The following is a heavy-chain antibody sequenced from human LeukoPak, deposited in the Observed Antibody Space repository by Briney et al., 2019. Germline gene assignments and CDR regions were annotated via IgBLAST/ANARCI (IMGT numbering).Heavy chain of an antibody. V-gene: IGHV3-15*01. CDR2: IKSKYDGETI. J-gene: IGHJ4*02. CDR3: TIDLFGAIAPY. D-gene: IGHD3-16*02. CDR1: GFTFSNAW. Sequence: GGSLRLSCAASGFTFSNAWMTWVRQAPGKGLEWVGRIKSKYDGETIDYAAPVKGRFTISRDDSKNTLYLQMNSLKTEDTAVYYCTIDLFGAIAPYWGQGTLVTVSS.